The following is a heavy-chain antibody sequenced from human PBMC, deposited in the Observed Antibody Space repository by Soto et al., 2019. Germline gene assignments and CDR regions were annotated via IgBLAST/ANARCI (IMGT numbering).Heavy chain of an antibody. Sequence: QVQLVQSGAEVKKPGASVKVSCKASGYTFTSYGISWVRQAPGQGLEGMGWISPYNGNTNYSQKLQGRVTMTTDTSTSTAYMDLRSLRSDDTAVYYCARGIGGWFGVAYYYGTDVWGQGTTVTVSS. CDR3: ARGIGGWFGVAYYYGTDV. CDR2: ISPYNGNT. D-gene: IGHD3-10*01. J-gene: IGHJ6*02. CDR1: GYTFTSYG. V-gene: IGHV1-18*01.